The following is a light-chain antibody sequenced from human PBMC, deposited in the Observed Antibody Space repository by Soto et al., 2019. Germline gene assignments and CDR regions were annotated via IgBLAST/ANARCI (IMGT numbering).Light chain of an antibody. V-gene: IGKV3-20*01. J-gene: IGKJ2*01. CDR3: QHYGSSPDT. Sequence: EIVLTQSPGTLSLSPGERATLSCSASQSVSSSYLAWYQQKPGQAPRLLIYGASSRATGIPDRFSGSGSGTDFTLTISRLEPEDFAVYYCQHYGSSPDTFGQGTKLEIK. CDR1: QSVSSSY. CDR2: GAS.